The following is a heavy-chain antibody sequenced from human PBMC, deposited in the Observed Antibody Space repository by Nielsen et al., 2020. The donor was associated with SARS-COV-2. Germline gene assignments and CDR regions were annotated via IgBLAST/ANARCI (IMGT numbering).Heavy chain of an antibody. J-gene: IGHJ4*02. D-gene: IGHD3-22*01. CDR3: AATAPRDYDSSGYYFDY. CDR2: ISSSGSTI. Sequence: GESLKLSCAASGFTFSSYWMSWVRQAPGKGLEWVSYISSSGSTIYYADSVKGRFTISRDNAKNSLYLQMNSLRAEDTAVYYCAATAPRDYDSSGYYFDYWGQGTLVTVSS. V-gene: IGHV3-48*04. CDR1: GFTFSSYW.